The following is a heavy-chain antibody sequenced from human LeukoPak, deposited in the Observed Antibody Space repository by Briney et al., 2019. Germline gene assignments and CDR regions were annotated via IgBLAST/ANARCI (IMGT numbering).Heavy chain of an antibody. J-gene: IGHJ4*02. CDR2: INSDGSST. CDR3: GSPNPATSSYYYDSSGDFDY. D-gene: IGHD3-22*01. CDR1: GFTFSSYW. V-gene: IGHV3-74*01. Sequence: PGGSLRLSCAASGFTFSSYWMHWVRQAPGKGLVWVSRINSDGSSTSYADSVKGRFTISRDNAKNTLYLQMNSLRAEDTAVYYCGSPNPATSSYYYDSSGDFDYWGQGTLVTVSS.